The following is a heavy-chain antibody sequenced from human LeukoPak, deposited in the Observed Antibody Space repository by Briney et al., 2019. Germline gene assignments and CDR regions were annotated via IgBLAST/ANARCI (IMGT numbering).Heavy chain of an antibody. Sequence: SETLSLTCAVYGGSFSGYYWSWIRQPPGKGLEWIGEINHSGSTNYNPSLKSRVTISVDTSKNQFSLKLSSVTAADTAVYYCARDIHYSSGWYGYWGQGTLVTVSS. CDR1: GGSFSGYY. CDR2: INHSGST. CDR3: ARDIHYSSGWYGY. J-gene: IGHJ4*02. D-gene: IGHD6-19*01. V-gene: IGHV4-34*01.